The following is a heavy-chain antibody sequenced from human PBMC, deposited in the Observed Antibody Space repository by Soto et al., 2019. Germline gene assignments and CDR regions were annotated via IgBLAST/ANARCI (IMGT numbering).Heavy chain of an antibody. CDR3: AHSSYSSSWHTGPDFDY. J-gene: IGHJ4*02. D-gene: IGHD6-13*01. V-gene: IGHV2-5*01. CDR2: IYWNDDK. CDR1: ACSLSTSGVG. Sequence: SGPTLVNPTHTLTLTCTFSACSLSTSGVGVCCIRQPRGKALEWLALIYWNDDKRYSPSLKSRLTITKDTSKNQVVLTMTNMDPVDTATYYCAHSSYSSSWHTGPDFDYWGQGTLVTVSS.